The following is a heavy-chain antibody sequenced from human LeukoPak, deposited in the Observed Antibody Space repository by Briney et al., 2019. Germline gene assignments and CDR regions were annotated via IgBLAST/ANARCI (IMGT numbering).Heavy chain of an antibody. CDR1: GFTFSDYY. V-gene: IGHV3-11*06. Sequence: PGGSLRLSCAASGFTFSDYYMSWIRQAPGKGLEWVSYISGSSKYINYADSVKGRFTISRDNAKNSLYLQVNSLRAEDTAVYYCARGNRPPDYWGQGTLVTVSS. J-gene: IGHJ4*02. CDR3: ARGNRPPDY. CDR2: ISGSSKYI.